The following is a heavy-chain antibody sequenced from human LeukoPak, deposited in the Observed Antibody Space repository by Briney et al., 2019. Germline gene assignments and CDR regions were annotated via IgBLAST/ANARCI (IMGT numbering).Heavy chain of an antibody. CDR3: AKGSPVTRFDY. J-gene: IGHJ4*02. Sequence: PGGSLRLSCAASGFTFSSYAMRWVRQGPGKGLEWVSTISNSGSNTYYADSVKGRFTISRDNSKNTLYLQVNSLRAEDTAVYYCAKGSPVTRFDYWGQGALVTVSS. V-gene: IGHV3-23*01. CDR2: ISNSGSNT. CDR1: GFTFSSYA. D-gene: IGHD4-17*01.